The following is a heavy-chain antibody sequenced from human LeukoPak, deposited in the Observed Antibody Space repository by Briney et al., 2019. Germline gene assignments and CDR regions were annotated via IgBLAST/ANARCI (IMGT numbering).Heavy chain of an antibody. D-gene: IGHD3-10*01. V-gene: IGHV3-23*01. CDR2: ITGTDGST. CDR1: GFTFSYYA. Sequence: VGSLRLSCAASGFTFSYYAMSWVRQAPGEGLEWVSGITGTDGSTYYADSVKGRFTISRDNSKSTLYLQMNSLRAEDTALYYCAKAFNYGSGYNHKTFDSWGQGTLVTVSS. CDR3: AKAFNYGSGYNHKTFDS. J-gene: IGHJ4*02.